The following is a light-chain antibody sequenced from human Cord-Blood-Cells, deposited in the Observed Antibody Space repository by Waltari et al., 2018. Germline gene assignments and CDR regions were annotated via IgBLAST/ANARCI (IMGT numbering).Light chain of an antibody. J-gene: IGLJ1*01. CDR2: GIS. CDR1: SSKIEEGYD. V-gene: IGLV1-40*01. Sequence: QSVLTQPPSVSGAPGQRVTISCSGSSSKIEEGYDVHCYQQLPGTSPKLLIYGISKPPSGVPDLFSGSKSSTSTSLAITELQAQDEADYYCQSYDSTLSGYVFGTGTKVTVL. CDR3: QSYDSTLSGYV.